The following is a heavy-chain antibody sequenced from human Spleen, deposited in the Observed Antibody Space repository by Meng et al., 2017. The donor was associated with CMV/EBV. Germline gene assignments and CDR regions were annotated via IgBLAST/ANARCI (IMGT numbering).Heavy chain of an antibody. V-gene: IGHV5-51*01. CDR1: GYTFSSYW. CDR3: ARRGNSGYGEFDF. CDR2: IFAGDSDI. D-gene: IGHD5-12*01. Sequence: GESLKISCKGSGYTFSSYWIGWVRQIPGKGLEWVGVIFAGDSDIKYSPSFQGQVTISGDKSINPAYLQWSSLKASDTAMYYCARRGNSGYGEFDFWGQGTLVTVSS. J-gene: IGHJ4*02.